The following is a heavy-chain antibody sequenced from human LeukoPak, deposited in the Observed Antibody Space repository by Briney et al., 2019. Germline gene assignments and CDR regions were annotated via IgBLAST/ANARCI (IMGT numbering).Heavy chain of an antibody. CDR3: ASLRGINTGGWCDWFDP. V-gene: IGHV4-39*01. CDR1: GGSIRSSTHY. Sequence: SQTLSLTCTVSGGSIRSSTHYSGWIRLPPGMGLEWIGTIYYGGSTYYSPSIKSLVTISVDTSKNQFSLKLSSVTAADTAVYYWASLRGINTGGWCDWFDPWGQGILVTVSS. J-gene: IGHJ5*02. CDR2: IYYGGST. D-gene: IGHD6-19*01.